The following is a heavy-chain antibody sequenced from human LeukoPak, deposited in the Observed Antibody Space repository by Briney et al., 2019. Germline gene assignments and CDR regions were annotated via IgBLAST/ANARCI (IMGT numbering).Heavy chain of an antibody. J-gene: IGHJ3*02. CDR3: ASSSREKLDAFDI. V-gene: IGHV1-2*02. CDR2: INPNSGGT. CDR1: GYTFTGYY. Sequence: GASVKVSCKASGYTFTGYYMHWVRQAPGQGLEWMGWINPNSGGTNYAQKVQGRVTMTRDTSISTAYMELSRLRSDDTAVYYCASSSREKLDAFDIWGQGTMVTVSS. D-gene: IGHD1-26*01.